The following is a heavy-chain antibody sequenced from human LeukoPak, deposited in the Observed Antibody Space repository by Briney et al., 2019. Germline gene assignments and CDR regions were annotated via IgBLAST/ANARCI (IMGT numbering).Heavy chain of an antibody. CDR2: IYYSGSS. D-gene: IGHD3-22*01. V-gene: IGHV4-59*01. CDR3: ARVSSGYYYVYDY. CDR1: GGSISSYY. J-gene: IGHJ4*02. Sequence: SETLSLTCTVSGGSISSYYWSWIRQPPGKGLEWIGYIYYSGSSNYNPSLKSRVTISVDTSKNQFSLKLSSVTAADTAVYYCARVSSGYYYVYDYWGQGTLVTVSS.